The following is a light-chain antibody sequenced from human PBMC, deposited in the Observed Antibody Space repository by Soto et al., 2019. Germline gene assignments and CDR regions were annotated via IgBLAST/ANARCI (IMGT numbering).Light chain of an antibody. CDR3: QQYGSSPGFT. Sequence: EIVLTQSPGTLSLSPMETATLSFMASQSFRSSYLAWYQQRPGQAPRLLIYAASSRATGIPDRFSGSGSGTDFTLTISRLEPEDYAVYYCQQYGSSPGFTFGGGTKVDIK. CDR2: AAS. CDR1: QSFRSSY. J-gene: IGKJ4*01. V-gene: IGKV3-20*01.